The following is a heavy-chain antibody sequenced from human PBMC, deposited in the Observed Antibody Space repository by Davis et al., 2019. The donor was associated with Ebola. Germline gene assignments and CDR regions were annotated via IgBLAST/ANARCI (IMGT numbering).Heavy chain of an antibody. D-gene: IGHD2-15*01. CDR2: IYWIGST. V-gene: IGHV4-30-4*01. Sequence: LRLSCTLSGGSITSGDHYWSWIRQPPGKGLEWIGYIYWIGSTYYNPSLKSRVTMSVDTSKNQFSLKLSSVTAADTAVYYCARGQAPEVAAPYFDYWGQGTLVTVSS. J-gene: IGHJ4*02. CDR1: GGSITSGDHY. CDR3: ARGQAPEVAAPYFDY.